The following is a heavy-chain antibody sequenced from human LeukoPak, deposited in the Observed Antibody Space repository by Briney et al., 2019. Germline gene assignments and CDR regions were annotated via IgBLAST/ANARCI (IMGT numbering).Heavy chain of an antibody. D-gene: IGHD2/OR15-2a*01. Sequence: PGGSLRLSCAASGFSFSSYSMKWVRQAPGKGLEWVSSISSSSNYIYYADSVKGRFTISRDNAKNSLYLQMNSLRAEDTAVYYCARVSILIVPYYAFDIWGQGTMVTASS. V-gene: IGHV3-21*01. J-gene: IGHJ3*02. CDR3: ARVSILIVPYYAFDI. CDR2: ISSSSNYI. CDR1: GFSFSSYS.